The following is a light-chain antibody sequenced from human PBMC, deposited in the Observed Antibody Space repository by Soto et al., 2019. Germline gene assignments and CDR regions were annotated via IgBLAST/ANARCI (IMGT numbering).Light chain of an antibody. J-gene: IGKJ5*01. CDR3: QQADTFPIT. V-gene: IGKV1-5*01. Sequence: DIQMTQSPSTLSASVGDRVTITCRASQSISSWLAWYQQKPGKAPKFLIYDASSLESGVPSRFSGSGFGTDFTLTISSLQPEDSAIYYCQQADTFPITFGQGTRLEI. CDR1: QSISSW. CDR2: DAS.